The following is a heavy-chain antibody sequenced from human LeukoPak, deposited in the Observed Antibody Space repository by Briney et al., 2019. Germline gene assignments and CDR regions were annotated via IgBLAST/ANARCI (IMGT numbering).Heavy chain of an antibody. CDR3: AILRPRIAAAADDWFDP. V-gene: IGHV5-51*01. Sequence: GESLKISCKGSGYSFTSYWIGWVRQMPGKGPEWMGIIYPGDSDTRYSPSFQGQVTISADKSVSTAYLQWSSLKASDTAMYYCAILRPRIAAAADDWFDPWGQGTLVTVSS. D-gene: IGHD6-13*01. CDR2: IYPGDSDT. J-gene: IGHJ5*02. CDR1: GYSFTSYW.